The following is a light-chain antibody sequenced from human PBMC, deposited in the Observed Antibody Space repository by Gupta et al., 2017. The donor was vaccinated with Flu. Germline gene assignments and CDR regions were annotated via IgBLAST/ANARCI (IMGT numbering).Light chain of an antibody. J-gene: IGKJ4*01. Sequence: DVLMTESPDSLAVSLGERATINCKSSQTVLYSSKNENFLPWNHQKPGQPPKLLIYWTSTRKSGGTDRFSGSGYVKDFTLASSCRQDEDVAVSYWQQDFGTHHFGGGTRVEI. CDR2: WTS. CDR1: QTVLYSSKNENF. CDR3: QQDFGTHH. V-gene: IGKV4-1*01.